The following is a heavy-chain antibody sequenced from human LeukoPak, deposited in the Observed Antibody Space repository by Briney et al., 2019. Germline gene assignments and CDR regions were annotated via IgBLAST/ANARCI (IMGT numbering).Heavy chain of an antibody. CDR1: GFTLSNSA. Sequence: GGSLRLSCAASGFTLSNSAMSWVRQAPGKGLEWVSGFSGPGKTYYADSVKGRFTISRDTSKSTLYLQINSLRAEDTAVYYCAKAWWSTSSGGDSFGIWGQGTMVTVSS. CDR3: AKAWWSTSSGGDSFGI. D-gene: IGHD6-6*01. V-gene: IGHV3-23*01. J-gene: IGHJ3*02. CDR2: FSGPGKT.